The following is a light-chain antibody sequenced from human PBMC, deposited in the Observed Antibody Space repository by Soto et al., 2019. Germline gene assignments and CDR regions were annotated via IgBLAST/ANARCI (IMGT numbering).Light chain of an antibody. CDR1: QGISSY. CDR3: QSYHSFRT. V-gene: IGKV1-16*01. J-gene: IGKJ1*01. CDR2: DAS. Sequence: DIQMTQSPSSLSASTGDRVTITCRASQGISSYLAWYQQKPGKAPKLLIFDASSLKSGVPSRFSGSGSGTEFTLTISNLQPDDFATYHCQSYHSFRTFGQGTKVDIK.